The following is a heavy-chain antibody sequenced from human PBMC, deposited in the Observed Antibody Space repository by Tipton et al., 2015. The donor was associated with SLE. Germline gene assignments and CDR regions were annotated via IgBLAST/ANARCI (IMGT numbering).Heavy chain of an antibody. V-gene: IGHV4-39*07. CDR2: IYYSGST. CDR1: GGSISSSSYY. Sequence: TLSLTCTVSGGSISSSSYYWGWIRQPPGKGLEWIGSIYYSGSTYYNPSLKSRVTISVDTSKNQFSLKLSSVTAADTAVYYCARESGSYQDAFDIWGQGTMVTVPS. D-gene: IGHD1-26*01. CDR3: ARESGSYQDAFDI. J-gene: IGHJ3*02.